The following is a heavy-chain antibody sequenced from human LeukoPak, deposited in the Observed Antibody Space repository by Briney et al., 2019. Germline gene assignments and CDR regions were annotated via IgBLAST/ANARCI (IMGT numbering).Heavy chain of an antibody. D-gene: IGHD3-10*01. CDR1: GYTFTSYY. Sequence: ASVKVSCKASGYTFTSYYMHWVRQAPGQGPEWMGIINPSGGSTSYAQKFQGRVTMTRDMSTSTVYMELSSLRSEDTAVYYCARGRVTMVRGVMKDSWFDPWGQGTLVTVSS. CDR2: INPSGGST. V-gene: IGHV1-46*01. J-gene: IGHJ5*02. CDR3: ARGRVTMVRGVMKDSWFDP.